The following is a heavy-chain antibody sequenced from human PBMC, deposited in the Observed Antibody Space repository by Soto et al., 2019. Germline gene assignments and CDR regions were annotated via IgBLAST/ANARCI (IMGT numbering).Heavy chain of an antibody. CDR1: GYTFTSYG. Sequence: ASVKVSCKASGYTFTSYGISWVRQAPGQGLEWMGWISAYNGNTNHAQKLQGRVTMTTDTSTSTAYMERRSLRSDDTAVYYCARVSKGGGDSGYFDYWGQGTLVTVSS. CDR3: ARVSKGGGDSGYFDY. V-gene: IGHV1-18*04. D-gene: IGHD3-16*01. CDR2: ISAYNGNT. J-gene: IGHJ4*02.